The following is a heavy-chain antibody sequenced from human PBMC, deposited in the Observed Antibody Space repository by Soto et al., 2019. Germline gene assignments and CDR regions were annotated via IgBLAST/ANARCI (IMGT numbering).Heavy chain of an antibody. V-gene: IGHV3-33*01. D-gene: IGHD2-2*01. Sequence: GGSLRLSCAASGFTFSSYGMHWVRQAPGKGLEWVAVIWYDGSNKYYADSVKGRFTISRDNSKNTLYLQMNSLRAEDTAVYYCAREILGYCSSTSCKYRVPSYYYYYGMDVWGQGTTVTVSS. CDR1: GFTFSSYG. J-gene: IGHJ6*02. CDR3: AREILGYCSSTSCKYRVPSYYYYYGMDV. CDR2: IWYDGSNK.